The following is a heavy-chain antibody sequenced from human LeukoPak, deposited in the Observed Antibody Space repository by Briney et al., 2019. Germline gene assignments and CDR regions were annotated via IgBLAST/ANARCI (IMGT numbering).Heavy chain of an antibody. CDR2: IYPGESDA. D-gene: IGHD4-23*01. CDR3: ARRVGAGGNMGFDAFDI. V-gene: IGHV5-51*01. Sequence: GESLKICCKGSKYRIGWVRQRPGKGLEWMGIIYPGESDARYSPSFQGQVTISADKTISTAYLQWSSLKASDTAMYYCARRVGAGGNMGFDAFDIWGQGTMVTVSS. CDR1: KYR. J-gene: IGHJ3*02.